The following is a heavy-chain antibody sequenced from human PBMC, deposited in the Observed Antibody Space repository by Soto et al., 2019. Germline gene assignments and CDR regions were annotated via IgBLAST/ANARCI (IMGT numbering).Heavy chain of an antibody. J-gene: IGHJ4*02. Sequence: EVQLLESGGGLVQPGGSLRLSCAASGFTFSSYAMSWVRQAPGKGLEWVSAISGSGGSTYYADSVKGRFTISRDNSKNTLYLQMNSLRAEDTDVYYCAKDHTIFGVVIAGGDSFDYWGQGTLVTVSS. CDR3: AKDHTIFGVVIAGGDSFDY. D-gene: IGHD3-3*01. V-gene: IGHV3-23*01. CDR1: GFTFSSYA. CDR2: ISGSGGST.